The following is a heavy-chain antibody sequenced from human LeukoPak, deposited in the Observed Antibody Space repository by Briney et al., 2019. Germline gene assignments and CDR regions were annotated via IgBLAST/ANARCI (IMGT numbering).Heavy chain of an antibody. J-gene: IGHJ4*02. V-gene: IGHV3-15*01. Sequence: GGSLRLSCAASRFTFFNAWMNWVRQAPGKGLEWVGRIKSKADGETTDYAAPVKGRFTISRDDSNNMVYLQMSSLKVEDTAVYYCAIDEPNYAPYDFDYWGQGTLVTVSS. CDR2: IKSKADGETT. D-gene: IGHD4/OR15-4a*01. CDR3: AIDEPNYAPYDFDY. CDR1: RFTFFNAW.